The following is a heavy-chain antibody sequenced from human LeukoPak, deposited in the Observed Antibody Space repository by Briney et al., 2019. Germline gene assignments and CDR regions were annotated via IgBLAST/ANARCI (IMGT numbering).Heavy chain of an antibody. V-gene: IGHV4-61*02. Sequence: PSQTLSLTCTVSGGSISGGSYYWSWIRQPAGKGLEWIGRIYTSGSTNYNPSLKSRVTISVDTSKNQFSLKLSSVTAADTAVYYCARGIWFGELLGNWFDPWGQGTLVTVSS. CDR2: IYTSGST. CDR1: GGSISGGSYY. D-gene: IGHD3-10*01. J-gene: IGHJ5*02. CDR3: ARGIWFGELLGNWFDP.